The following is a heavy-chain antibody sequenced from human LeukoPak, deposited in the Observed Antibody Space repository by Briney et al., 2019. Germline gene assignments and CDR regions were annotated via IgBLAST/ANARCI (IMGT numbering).Heavy chain of an antibody. CDR1: GGTFSSYA. CDR3: ARTHYDSSGYYVY. Sequence: GASVKASCKASGGTFSSYAISWVRQAPGQGLEWMGGIIPIFGTANYAQKFQGRVTITADESTSTAYMELSSLRSEDTAVYYCARTHYDSSGYYVYWGQGTLVTVSS. V-gene: IGHV1-69*13. D-gene: IGHD3-22*01. J-gene: IGHJ4*02. CDR2: IIPIFGTA.